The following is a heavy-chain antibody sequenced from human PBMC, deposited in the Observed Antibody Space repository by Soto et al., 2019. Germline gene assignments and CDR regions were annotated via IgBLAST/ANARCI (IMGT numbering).Heavy chain of an antibody. D-gene: IGHD3-10*01. CDR3: VGSLDV. CDR1: GFTFSSYW. V-gene: IGHV3-74*01. CDR2: IKSDGSFT. Sequence: GGSLRLSCAASGFTFSSYWMHWVRQAPGKGLVWVSRIKSDGSFTSFADSVKGRFTISRDNAKNTLYLQMNSLRAEETAVYYGVGSLDVWGKGTTVTVSS. J-gene: IGHJ6*04.